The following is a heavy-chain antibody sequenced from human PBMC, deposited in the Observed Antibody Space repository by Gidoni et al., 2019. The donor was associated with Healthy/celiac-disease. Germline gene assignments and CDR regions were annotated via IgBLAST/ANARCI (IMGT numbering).Heavy chain of an antibody. CDR3: ARDPSQYSSGWHG. Sequence: EVQLVESGGGLVQPGGSLRLSCAASGFTFSSYSLNWVRQAPGKGVEWVSYIGSSSTIYYADSVKGRFTISRDNAKNSLYLQMNSLRAEDTAVYYCARDPSQYSSGWHGWGQGTLVTVSS. D-gene: IGHD6-19*01. CDR1: GFTFSSYS. J-gene: IGHJ4*02. V-gene: IGHV3-48*01. CDR2: IGSSSTI.